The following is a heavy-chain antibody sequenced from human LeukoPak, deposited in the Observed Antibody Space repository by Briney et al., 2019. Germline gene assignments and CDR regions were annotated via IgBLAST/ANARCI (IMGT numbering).Heavy chain of an antibody. CDR3: AKDRPSYDSGSYIFDY. D-gene: IGHD3-10*01. CDR2: ISSGGGST. Sequence: GGSLRLSCAASGFTFSSYAMSWVRQAPGKGLEWVSAISSGGGSTYYADSVEGRFTISRDNSKNTLYLQMNSLKAEDTAVYYCAKDRPSYDSGSYIFDYWGQEPWSPPPQ. CDR1: GFTFSSYA. J-gene: IGHJ4*01. V-gene: IGHV3-23*01.